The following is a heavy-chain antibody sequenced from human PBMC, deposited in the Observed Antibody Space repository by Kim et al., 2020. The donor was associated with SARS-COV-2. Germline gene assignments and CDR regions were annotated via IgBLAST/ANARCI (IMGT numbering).Heavy chain of an antibody. D-gene: IGHD1-1*01. V-gene: IGHV2-5*01. CDR3: AQRRGWQQPGFDY. Sequence: YSPSMKSRLTITKDHSKNQVALTMTNMDPVDTATYYCAQRRGWQQPGFDYWGQGTLVTVSS. J-gene: IGHJ4*02.